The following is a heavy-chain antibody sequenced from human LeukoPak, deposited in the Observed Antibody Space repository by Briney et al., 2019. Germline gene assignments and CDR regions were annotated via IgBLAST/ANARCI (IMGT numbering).Heavy chain of an antibody. J-gene: IGHJ5*02. CDR3: AIQGQVGATSYGWFDP. Sequence: SETLSLTCTVSGGSISSSSYYWSWIRQPAGKGLEWIGRIYISGNTNYNPSLKSRVTMSVDTSKNQFSLRLSSVTAADTAVYYCAIQGQVGATSYGWFDPWGQGTLVTVSS. V-gene: IGHV4-61*02. CDR2: IYISGNT. CDR1: GGSISSSSYY. D-gene: IGHD1-26*01.